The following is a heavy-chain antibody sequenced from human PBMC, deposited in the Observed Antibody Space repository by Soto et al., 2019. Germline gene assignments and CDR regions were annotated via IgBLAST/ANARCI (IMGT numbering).Heavy chain of an antibody. Sequence: SQTLSLTCAISGDSVSSNSAAWNWIRQSPSRGLEWLGRTYYRSKWYNDYAVSVKSRITINPDTSKNQFSLQLNSVTPEDTAVYYCARDIVVVPAAINNWFDPWGQGTLVTGSS. CDR2: TYYRSKWYN. CDR1: GDSVSSNSAA. V-gene: IGHV6-1*01. CDR3: ARDIVVVPAAINNWFDP. J-gene: IGHJ5*02. D-gene: IGHD2-2*02.